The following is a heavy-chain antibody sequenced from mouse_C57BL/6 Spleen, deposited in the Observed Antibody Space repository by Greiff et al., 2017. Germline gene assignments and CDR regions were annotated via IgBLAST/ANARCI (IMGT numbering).Heavy chain of an antibody. Sequence: VQLQQSGAELVKPGASVKMSCKASGYTFTTYPIEWMKQNHGKSLEWIGNFHPYNDDTKYNEKFKGKATLTVEKSSSTVYLELSRLTSDDSAVYYCARSDHYYGSRDWYFEGWGTGTTVTVAS. CDR1: GYTFTTYP. CDR3: ARSDHYYGSRDWYFEG. CDR2: FHPYNDDT. V-gene: IGHV1-47*01. D-gene: IGHD1-1*01. J-gene: IGHJ1*03.